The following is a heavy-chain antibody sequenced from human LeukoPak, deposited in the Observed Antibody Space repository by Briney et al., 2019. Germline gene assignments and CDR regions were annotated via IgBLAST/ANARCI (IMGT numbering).Heavy chain of an antibody. CDR2: ISSSSSYI. V-gene: IGHV3-21*04. J-gene: IGHJ3*01. CDR3: VRDLDWGAFDV. CDR1: GFTFSSYS. D-gene: IGHD3/OR15-3a*01. Sequence: GGSLRLSCAASGFTFSSYSMNWVRQAPGKGLEWVSSISSSSSYIYYADSVKGRFTISRDNAKNSLYLQMNSLRAEDTALYYCVRDLDWGAFDVWGQGTMVTVSS.